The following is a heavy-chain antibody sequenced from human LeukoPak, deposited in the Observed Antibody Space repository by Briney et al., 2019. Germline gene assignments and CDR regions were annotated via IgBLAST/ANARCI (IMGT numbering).Heavy chain of an antibody. J-gene: IGHJ5*02. CDR2: VSSYNGDT. Sequence: ASVKVSCKAYGYTFNNYGISWVRQVPGQGLEWMGWVSSYNGDTNYAQKFQGRVSMSTDTSTSTAYMELRSLRFDDTAIYYCAKDWHILTGRNCFDPWGQGTLVTVSS. V-gene: IGHV1-18*01. D-gene: IGHD3-9*01. CDR1: GYTFNNYG. CDR3: AKDWHILTGRNCFDP.